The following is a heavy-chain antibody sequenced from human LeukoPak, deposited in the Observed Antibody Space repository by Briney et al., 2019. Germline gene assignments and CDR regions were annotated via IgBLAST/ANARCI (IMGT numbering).Heavy chain of an antibody. J-gene: IGHJ4*02. D-gene: IGHD6-6*01. CDR3: AREGIAARPSY. CDR1: GGSISSSSYY. Sequence: SETLSLTCTVSGGSISSSSYYWGWIRQPPGKGLEWIGSIYYSGSTYYNPSLKSRVTISVDTSKNQFSLKLSSVTAADTAVYYCAREGIAARPSYWGQGTLVTVSS. CDR2: IYYSGST. V-gene: IGHV4-39*07.